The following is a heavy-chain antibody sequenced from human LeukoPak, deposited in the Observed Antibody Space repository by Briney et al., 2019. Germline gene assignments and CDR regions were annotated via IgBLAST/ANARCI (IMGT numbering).Heavy chain of an antibody. J-gene: IGHJ4*02. D-gene: IGHD3-3*01. V-gene: IGHV3-30*02. CDR1: GFTFSSYG. Sequence: PGGSLRLSCAASGFTFSSYGMHWVRQAPGKGLEWVAFIRYDGSNKYYADSVKGRFTISRDNSKNTLYLQMNSVRAEDTAVYYCAKGEFRYYDFWSGYYSGSDYFDYWGQGTLVTVSS. CDR3: AKGEFRYYDFWSGYYSGSDYFDY. CDR2: IRYDGSNK.